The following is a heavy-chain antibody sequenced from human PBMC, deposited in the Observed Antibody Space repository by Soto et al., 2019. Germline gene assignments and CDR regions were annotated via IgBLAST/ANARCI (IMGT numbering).Heavy chain of an antibody. Sequence: GGSLRLSCAASGFTFSDHYMDWVRQAPGKGLEWVGRTRNKANSYTTEYAASVKGRFTISRDDSKNSLYLQMNSLKTEDTAVYYCARDSPPYYDFWSGYMEGYYMDVLGKGTTVTVSS. CDR3: ARDSPPYYDFWSGYMEGYYMDV. CDR2: TRNKANSYTT. D-gene: IGHD3-3*01. CDR1: GFTFSDHY. J-gene: IGHJ6*03. V-gene: IGHV3-72*01.